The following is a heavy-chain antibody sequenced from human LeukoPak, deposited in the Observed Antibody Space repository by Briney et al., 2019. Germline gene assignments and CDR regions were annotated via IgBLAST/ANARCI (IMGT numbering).Heavy chain of an antibody. V-gene: IGHV4-61*02. D-gene: IGHD2-15*01. CDR2: IYTNGDT. CDR1: GGSISSSRYY. J-gene: IGHJ6*03. Sequence: SQTLSLTCTVSGGSISSSRYYWSWIRQPAGKRLEWIGRIYTNGDTNYNPSLKSRVTISIDTSKNQFSLNLSSMTAADTAVYYCARAKYCSGATCYSSYYYYLDVWGKGTTVTVSS. CDR3: ARAKYCSGATCYSSYYYYLDV.